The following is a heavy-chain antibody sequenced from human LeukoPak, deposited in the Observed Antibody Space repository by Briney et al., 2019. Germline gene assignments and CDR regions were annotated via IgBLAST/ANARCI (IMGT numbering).Heavy chain of an antibody. Sequence: PSETLSLTCAVYGGSFSGYYWSWIRQPPGKGLEWIGEINHSGSTNYNPSPKSRVTISVDTSKNQFSLKLSSVTAADTAVYYCARLGAGDTAVDYWGQGTLVTVSS. CDR2: INHSGST. J-gene: IGHJ4*02. V-gene: IGHV4-34*01. CDR1: GGSFSGYY. D-gene: IGHD3-16*01. CDR3: ARLGAGDTAVDY.